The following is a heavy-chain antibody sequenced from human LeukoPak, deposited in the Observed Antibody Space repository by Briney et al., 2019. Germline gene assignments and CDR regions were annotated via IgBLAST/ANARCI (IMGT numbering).Heavy chain of an antibody. D-gene: IGHD6-13*01. CDR1: GFTFSSYD. CDR2: IGTAGDT. J-gene: IGHJ4*02. Sequence: GGSLRLSCAASGFTFSSYDMHWVRQATGKGLEWVSAIGTAGDTYYPGSVKGRFTISRDNAKNSLYLQMNSLRAEDTAVYYCARVYSSSWSPQDWGQGTLVTVSS. V-gene: IGHV3-13*01. CDR3: ARVYSSSWSPQD.